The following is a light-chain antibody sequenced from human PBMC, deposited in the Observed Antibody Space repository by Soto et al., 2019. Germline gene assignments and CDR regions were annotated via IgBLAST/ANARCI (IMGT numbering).Light chain of an antibody. CDR2: AAS. Sequence: DIQMTQSPSSLSASVGDRVTITCRASQTISNWLAWYQQKPGRAPKLLIYAASTLESGVPSRFSGRGSGTEFTLTISSLQPDDFATYYCQHSNSHLCTFGQGIKLEIK. CDR3: QHSNSHLCT. CDR1: QTISNW. J-gene: IGKJ2*02. V-gene: IGKV1-5*01.